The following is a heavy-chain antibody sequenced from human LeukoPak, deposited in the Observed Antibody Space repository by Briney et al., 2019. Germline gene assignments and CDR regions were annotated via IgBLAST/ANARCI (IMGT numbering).Heavy chain of an antibody. J-gene: IGHJ4*02. D-gene: IGHD3-10*01. CDR2: INPSGGST. Sequence: ASVKVSCKASGYSFTSYYIHWVRQAPGQGLEWIGIINPSGGSTSYAPKFQGRVTMARDTSTSTVYMQLSILRSEDTAGYYCARDIYPLGSLGFWGQGTLVSVSS. CDR1: GYSFTSYY. CDR3: ARDIYPLGSLGF. V-gene: IGHV1-46*01.